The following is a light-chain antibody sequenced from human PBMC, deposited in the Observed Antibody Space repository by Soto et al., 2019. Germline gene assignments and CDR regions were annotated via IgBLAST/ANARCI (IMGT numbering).Light chain of an antibody. V-gene: IGKV3-15*01. CDR2: GAS. Sequence: EVVLTQSPATLSVSAGGTVTLSCRASQSVRTNVAWYQQIPGQAPRLLVYGASTRATGVPARFTGSGSGIEFSLTISSLLSEDSAFYYCQQYFNWPLTWNFGPGTKV. CDR3: QQYFNWPLTWN. J-gene: IGKJ1*01. CDR1: QSVRTN.